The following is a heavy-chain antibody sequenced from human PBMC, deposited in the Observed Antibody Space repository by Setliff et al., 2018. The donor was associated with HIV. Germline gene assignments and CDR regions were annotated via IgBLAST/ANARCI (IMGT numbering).Heavy chain of an antibody. CDR3: AKVFAFGVDAFDI. CDR1: GFAVSGNY. CDR2: IYVGDTT. V-gene: IGHV3-53*01. J-gene: IGHJ3*02. D-gene: IGHD3-10*01. Sequence: GGSLRLSCAASGFAVSGNYMSWVRQAPGKGLEWVSVIYVGDTTHYAESVKGRFTISKDNSKDTLYLQMSSLRDEDTAVYYCAKVFAFGVDAFDIWGQGTVVTVSS.